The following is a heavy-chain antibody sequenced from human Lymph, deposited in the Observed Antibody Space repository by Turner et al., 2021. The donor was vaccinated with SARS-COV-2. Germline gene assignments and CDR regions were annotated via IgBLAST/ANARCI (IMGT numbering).Heavy chain of an antibody. D-gene: IGHD3-10*01. J-gene: IGHJ6*02. CDR3: ARDLVVYGMDV. CDR1: GLTVSSNY. Sequence: EVQLVETGGGLLQPAGSLRLSCAASGLTVSSNYMTWVRQAPGKGLEWVSVIYRGGSTFYADSVKGRVTISRDNSKNTLYLQMNSLRAEDTAVYYCARDLVVYGMDVWGQGTTVTVSS. V-gene: IGHV3-53*02. CDR2: IYRGGST.